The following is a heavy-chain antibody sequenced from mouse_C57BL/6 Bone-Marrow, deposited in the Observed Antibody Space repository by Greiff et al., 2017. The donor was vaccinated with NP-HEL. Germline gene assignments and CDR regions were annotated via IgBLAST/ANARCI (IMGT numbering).Heavy chain of an antibody. CDR1: GYTFTSYW. CDR2: IDPSDSYT. Sequence: QVQLQQPGAELVMPGASVKLSCKASGYTFTSYWMHWVKQRPGQGLEWIGEIDPSDSYTNYNQQFKGKSTLTVDKSSSTAYMQLSSLTSEDSAVYYCARRKYDYSFGGWGQGTLVTVSA. CDR3: ARRKYDYSFGG. J-gene: IGHJ3*02. V-gene: IGHV1-69*01. D-gene: IGHD2-4*01.